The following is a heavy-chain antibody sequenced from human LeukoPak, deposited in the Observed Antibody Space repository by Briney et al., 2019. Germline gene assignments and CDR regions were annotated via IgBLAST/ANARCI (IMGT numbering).Heavy chain of an antibody. CDR1: GGSISTFY. V-gene: IGHV4-59*08. CDR3: ARHGPLSDIWSAQFYFDY. D-gene: IGHD3-3*01. CDR2: IYYSGTT. Sequence: NSSETLSLTCTVSGGSISTFYWSWIRQRPGKGLEWIGHIYYSGTTNYNPSLKSRVTISVDMSQSQFPLTLSSVTAANTALYYCARHGPLSDIWSAQFYFDYWGQGTLVAVSS. J-gene: IGHJ4*02.